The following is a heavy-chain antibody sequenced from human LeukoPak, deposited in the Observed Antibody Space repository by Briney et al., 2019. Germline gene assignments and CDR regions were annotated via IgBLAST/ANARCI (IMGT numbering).Heavy chain of an antibody. V-gene: IGHV4-59*01. Sequence: SETLSLTCTVSGGSISSYYWSWIRQPPGKGLEWIGYIYYSGITNYNPSLKSRVPISVDTSKNQFSLKLSSVTAADTAVYYCARVGRGEGYDSSGYYYYYYFDYWGQGTLVTVSS. CDR1: GGSISSYY. CDR3: ARVGRGEGYDSSGYYYYYYFDY. CDR2: IYYSGIT. J-gene: IGHJ4*02. D-gene: IGHD3-22*01.